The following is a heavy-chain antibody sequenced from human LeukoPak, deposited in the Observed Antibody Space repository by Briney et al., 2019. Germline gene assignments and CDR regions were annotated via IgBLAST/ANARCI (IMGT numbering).Heavy chain of an antibody. CDR1: GFTFSNYG. CDR3: ARDRASFGELFLNWFDP. Sequence: GGSLRLSCAASGFTFSNYGMHWVRQPPGKGLEWVAIISYDGSNQYYADSVKGRFTISRDNSKNTLYLQMNSLRAEDTAVYYCARDRASFGELFLNWFDPWGQGTLVTVSS. J-gene: IGHJ5*02. CDR2: ISYDGSNQ. V-gene: IGHV3-30*03. D-gene: IGHD3-10*01.